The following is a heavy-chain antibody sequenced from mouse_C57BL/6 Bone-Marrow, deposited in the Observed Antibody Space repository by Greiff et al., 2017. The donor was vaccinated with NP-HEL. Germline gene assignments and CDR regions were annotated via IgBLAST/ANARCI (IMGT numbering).Heavy chain of an antibody. CDR2: ILPGSGST. D-gene: IGHD1-1*01. Sequence: KQSGAELMKPGASVKLSCQAPGYTFPGYWIEWVKQRPGHGLEWIGEILPGSGSTNYHEKFKGKATFTAATSSNTAYMQHSSLTTEDSAIYYCARRLRFFDYWGQGTTLTVSS. CDR3: ARRLRFFDY. CDR1: GYTFPGYW. V-gene: IGHV1-9*01. J-gene: IGHJ2*01.